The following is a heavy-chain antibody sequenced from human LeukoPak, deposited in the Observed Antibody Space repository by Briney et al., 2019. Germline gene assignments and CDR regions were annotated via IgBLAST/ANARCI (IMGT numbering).Heavy chain of an antibody. Sequence: SETLSLTCADYSGSFSGYYWSWIRQSPGKGLEWIGEISQSGSTFHNPSLKSRVTISVDTSKNQFSLKLSSVTAADTAVYYCASSRWGFVGYFDYWGQGTLVTVSS. CDR1: SGSFSGYY. CDR3: ASSRWGFVGYFDY. J-gene: IGHJ4*02. D-gene: IGHD2-2*01. V-gene: IGHV4-34*01. CDR2: ISQSGST.